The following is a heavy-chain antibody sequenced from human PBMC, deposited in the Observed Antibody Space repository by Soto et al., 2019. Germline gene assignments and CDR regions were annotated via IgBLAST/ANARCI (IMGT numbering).Heavy chain of an antibody. D-gene: IGHD3-22*01. CDR2: IYYSGST. V-gene: IGHV4-61*01. Sequence: SETLSLTCTVSGGSVSSGSYYWSWIRQPPGKGLEWIGYIYYSGSTNYNPSLKSRVTISVDTSKNQFSLKLSSVTAADTAVYYCARDLVIGFDPWGQGTLVTVSS. CDR1: GGSVSSGSYY. CDR3: ARDLVIGFDP. J-gene: IGHJ5*02.